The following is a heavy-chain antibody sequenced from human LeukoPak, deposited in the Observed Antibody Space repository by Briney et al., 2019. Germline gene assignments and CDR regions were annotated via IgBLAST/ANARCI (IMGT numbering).Heavy chain of an antibody. CDR3: ARGLGVANMDV. CDR1: GGTFSSYA. Sequence: ASVKVSCKASGGTFSSYAISWVRQAPGQGLEWMGWINPNSGGTNYAQKFQGRVTMTRDTSISTAYMELSRLRSDDTAVYYCARGLGVANMDVWGKGTTVTVSS. V-gene: IGHV1-2*02. CDR2: INPNSGGT. J-gene: IGHJ6*03. D-gene: IGHD2-15*01.